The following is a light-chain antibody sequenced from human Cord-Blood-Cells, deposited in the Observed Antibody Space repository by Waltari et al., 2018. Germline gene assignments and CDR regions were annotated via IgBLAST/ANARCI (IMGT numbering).Light chain of an antibody. Sequence: DIQMTQSPSSLSASVGDRVTITCQASQDISNYLNWYQQKPGKAPKLLIYDASNLETGVPSSFSGRGSRTDFTFTMRSLQPEDIATYYCQQYDNLPLTFGGGTKVEIK. J-gene: IGKJ4*01. CDR1: QDISNY. V-gene: IGKV1-33*01. CDR2: DAS. CDR3: QQYDNLPLT.